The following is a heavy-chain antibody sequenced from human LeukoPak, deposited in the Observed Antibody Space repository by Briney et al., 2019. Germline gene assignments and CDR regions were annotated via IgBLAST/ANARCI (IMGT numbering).Heavy chain of an antibody. CDR1: GFMFGEYS. V-gene: IGHV3-49*04. D-gene: IGHD1-26*01. J-gene: IGHJ4*02. Sequence: GGSLRLSCADSGFMFGEYSVSWVRQAPGKGLEWVGFIRSKTYGGTAQYAASVKDRFTISRDDSRGSAYLQMNNLKTEDTAVYFCTSPEGGTYYFDYWGQGTLVTVSS. CDR2: IRSKTYGGTA. CDR3: TSPEGGTYYFDY.